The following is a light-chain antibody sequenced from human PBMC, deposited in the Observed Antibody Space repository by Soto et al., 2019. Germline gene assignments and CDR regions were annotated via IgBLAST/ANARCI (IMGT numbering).Light chain of an antibody. CDR3: HQYYSVPLT. CDR1: QSLLYNSNNKNY. Sequence: DIVMTRSPDSLAVSLGERATINCKSSQSLLYNSNNKNYLAWYQQEPGQPPKLLIYWASTRESGVPDRFSGSGSGTDFTLTISNLQAEDVAVYYCHQYYSVPLTFGGGTKVEIK. J-gene: IGKJ4*01. CDR2: WAS. V-gene: IGKV4-1*01.